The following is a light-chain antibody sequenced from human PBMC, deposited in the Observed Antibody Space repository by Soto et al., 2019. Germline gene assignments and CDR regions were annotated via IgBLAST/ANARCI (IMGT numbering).Light chain of an antibody. J-gene: IGKJ2*01. CDR3: QENYNTPYT. V-gene: IGKV1-39*01. CDR1: QSITSD. Sequence: QMTQSPSSLSASVGERATITCRASQSITSDLDWYQQKPGKAPKLLIYAASTLLSGVPSRFSGSGSWTDFTLTISSLQAEDFATYYCQENYNTPYTFGEGTKLEIK. CDR2: AAS.